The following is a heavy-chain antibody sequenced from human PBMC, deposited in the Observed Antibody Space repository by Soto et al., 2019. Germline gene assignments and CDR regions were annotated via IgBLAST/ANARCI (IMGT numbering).Heavy chain of an antibody. Sequence: GGSLRLSCAASGFTFSSYAMDWVRQAPGKGLEWVSYISSSSSTIYYADSVKGRFTISRDNAKNSLYLQMNSLRDEDTAVYYCARGSGAAYYYGMDVWGQGTTVTVSS. D-gene: IGHD6-13*01. CDR2: ISSSSSTI. CDR1: GFTFSSYA. V-gene: IGHV3-48*02. CDR3: ARGSGAAYYYGMDV. J-gene: IGHJ6*02.